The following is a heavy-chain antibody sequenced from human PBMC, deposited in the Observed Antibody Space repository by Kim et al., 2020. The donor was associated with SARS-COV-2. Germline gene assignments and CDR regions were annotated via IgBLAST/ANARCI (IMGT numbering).Heavy chain of an antibody. V-gene: IGHV1-18*01. CDR3: ARDRRYFDY. CDR2: GNK. Sequence: GNKNYARKLQGRVTMTPDTSTSTAYMELRSLRSDDTAVYYCARDRRYFDYWGQGTLVTVSS. J-gene: IGHJ4*02.